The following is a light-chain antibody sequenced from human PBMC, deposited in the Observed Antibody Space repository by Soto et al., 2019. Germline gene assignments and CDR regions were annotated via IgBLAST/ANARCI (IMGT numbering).Light chain of an antibody. Sequence: DIKMTQSPSTLSASVGDRVAVTCRASQSISHWLAWYQQKSGKAPKLLIYAASTLQSGVPSRFSGSGSGTDFTLTISSLQPEDVATYYCQKYNSAPRTFGQGTKVDIK. J-gene: IGKJ1*01. CDR1: QSISHW. CDR3: QKYNSAPRT. V-gene: IGKV1-27*01. CDR2: AAS.